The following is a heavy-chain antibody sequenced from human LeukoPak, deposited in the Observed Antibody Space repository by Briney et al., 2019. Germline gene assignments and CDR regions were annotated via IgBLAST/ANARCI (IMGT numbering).Heavy chain of an antibody. CDR3: ARELLGYCSGGSCYSGWFDP. CDR2: IYTSGST. V-gene: IGHV4-4*07. Sequence: SETLSLTCTVSGGSISSYYWSWIRQPAGKGLEWIWRIYTSGSTNSNPSLKSRVTMSVDTSKNQFSLKLSSVTAADTAVYYCARELLGYCSGGSCYSGWFDPWGQGTLVTVSS. D-gene: IGHD2-15*01. CDR1: GGSISSYY. J-gene: IGHJ5*02.